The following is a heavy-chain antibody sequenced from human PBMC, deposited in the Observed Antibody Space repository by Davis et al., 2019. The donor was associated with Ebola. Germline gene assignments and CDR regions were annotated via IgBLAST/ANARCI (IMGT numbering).Heavy chain of an antibody. CDR3: ARDGFWSGMFDY. J-gene: IGHJ4*02. V-gene: IGHV3-21*01. D-gene: IGHD3-3*01. CDR2: ISSDSDYI. CDR1: GFTFSTYS. Sequence: GESLKISCAASGFTFSTYSMSWVRQAPGKGLEWVSSISSDSDYIYYADSVKGRFTISRDNAKNSLYLQMNSLRDEDTAVYYCARDGFWSGMFDYWGQGTLVTVSS.